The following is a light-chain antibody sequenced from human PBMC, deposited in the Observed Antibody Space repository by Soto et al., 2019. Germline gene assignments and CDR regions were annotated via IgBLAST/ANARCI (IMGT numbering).Light chain of an antibody. CDR2: DAS. Sequence: EIVFTQSPATLSLSPGERATLSCRASQSVSSYLAWYQQKPGQAPRLLIYDASNRATGIPARFSGSGSGTDFTLTISSLEPEDFAVYYCQQRSDWHTFGQGTRLEI. J-gene: IGKJ5*01. V-gene: IGKV3-11*01. CDR1: QSVSSY. CDR3: QQRSDWHT.